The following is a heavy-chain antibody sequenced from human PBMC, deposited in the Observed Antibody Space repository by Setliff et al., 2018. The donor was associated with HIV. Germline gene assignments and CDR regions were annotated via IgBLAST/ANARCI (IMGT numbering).Heavy chain of an antibody. V-gene: IGHV4-4*08. J-gene: IGHJ4*02. CDR2: IYTSGST. CDR1: GGSISSYY. Sequence: SETLSLTCTVSGGSISSYYWSWIRQPPGKGLEWIGYIYTSGSTNYNPSLKSRVTISVDTSKNQFSLKVSSVTAADTAVYYCAKTDRGIFDYWGQGTLVTSPQ. D-gene: IGHD1-20*01. CDR3: AKTDRGIFDY.